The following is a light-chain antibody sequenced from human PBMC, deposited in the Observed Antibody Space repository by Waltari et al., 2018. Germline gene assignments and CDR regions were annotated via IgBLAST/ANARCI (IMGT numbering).Light chain of an antibody. CDR2: SIN. Sequence: QTVVTQEPSVTVSPGGTVTLTCASSTGAVTSGFYPNWFQQKPGQAPRALIYSINQRHSWTPARFSGSLLGGKAALTLSGVQPEDEAVYYCLLYYGALDWIFGGGNNLTVL. V-gene: IGLV7-43*01. J-gene: IGLJ2*01. CDR1: TGAVTSGFY. CDR3: LLYYGALDWI.